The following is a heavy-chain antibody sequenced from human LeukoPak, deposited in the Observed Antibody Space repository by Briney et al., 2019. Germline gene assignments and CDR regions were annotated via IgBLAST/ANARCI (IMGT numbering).Heavy chain of an antibody. D-gene: IGHD6-13*01. CDR1: GFIVSDND. Sequence: GGSLRLSCAASGFIVSDNDIKWVRQAPGKGLEWVSSISSSSSYIYYADSVKGRFTISRDNAKNSLYLQMNSLRAEDTAVYYCARDSYSSSWFYYGMDVWGQGTTVTVSS. V-gene: IGHV3-21*01. CDR2: ISSSSSYI. CDR3: ARDSYSSSWFYYGMDV. J-gene: IGHJ6*02.